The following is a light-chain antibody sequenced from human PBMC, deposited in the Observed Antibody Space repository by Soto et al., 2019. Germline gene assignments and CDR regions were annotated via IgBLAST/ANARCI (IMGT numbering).Light chain of an antibody. CDR2: GAS. V-gene: IGKV3-15*01. CDR3: QQYNNWPPT. Sequence: ILMTQSPATLSVSPGERSTLSCRAIQSINSNLAWYQQKPGQAPRLLIYGASTRATGIPARFSGSGSGTEFTLTISSLQSEDFAVYYCQQYNNWPPTFGQGTKVDI. CDR1: QSINSN. J-gene: IGKJ1*01.